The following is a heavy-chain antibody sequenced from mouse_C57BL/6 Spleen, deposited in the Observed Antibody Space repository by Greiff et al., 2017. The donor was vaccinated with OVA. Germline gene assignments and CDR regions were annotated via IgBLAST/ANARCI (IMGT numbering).Heavy chain of an antibody. CDR1: GYTFTSYW. CDR2: IDPSDSET. V-gene: IGHV1-52*01. Sequence: VQLQQPGAELVRPGSSVKLSCKASGYTFTSYWMHWVKQRPIQGLEWIGNIDPSDSETHYNQKFKDKATLTVDKSSSTAYMQLSSLTSEDSAVYYCARRGGYGSSYGYAMDYWGQGTSVTVSS. J-gene: IGHJ4*01. D-gene: IGHD1-1*01. CDR3: ARRGGYGSSYGYAMDY.